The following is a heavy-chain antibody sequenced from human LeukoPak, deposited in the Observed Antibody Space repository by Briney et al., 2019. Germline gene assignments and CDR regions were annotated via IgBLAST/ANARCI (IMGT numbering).Heavy chain of an antibody. CDR3: ARPKGQGSSGWPNYFDY. Sequence: SETLSLTCIVSGGSISSYYWGWIRQPPGKGLEWIGSIYYSGSTYYNPSLKSRVTISVDTSKNQFSLKLSSVTAADTAVYYCARPKGQGSSGWPNYFDYWGQGTLVTVSS. D-gene: IGHD6-19*01. CDR1: GGSISSYY. CDR2: IYYSGST. V-gene: IGHV4-39*01. J-gene: IGHJ4*02.